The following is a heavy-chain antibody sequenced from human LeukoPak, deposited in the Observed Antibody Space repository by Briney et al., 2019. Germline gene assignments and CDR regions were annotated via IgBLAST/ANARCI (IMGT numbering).Heavy chain of an antibody. Sequence: SETLSLTCAVYGGSFSGYYWSWIRQPPGKGLEWIGEINHSRSTNYNPSLKSRVTISVDTSKNQFSLKLSSVTAADTAVYYCARHRVFNGLRFLEWSDAFDIWGQGTMVTVSS. CDR1: GGSFSGYY. J-gene: IGHJ3*02. CDR2: INHSRST. V-gene: IGHV4-34*01. CDR3: ARHRVFNGLRFLEWSDAFDI. D-gene: IGHD3-3*01.